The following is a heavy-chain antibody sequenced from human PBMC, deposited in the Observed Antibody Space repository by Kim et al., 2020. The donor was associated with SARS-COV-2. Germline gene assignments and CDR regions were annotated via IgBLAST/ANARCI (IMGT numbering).Heavy chain of an antibody. D-gene: IGHD6-13*01. V-gene: IGHV5-51*01. Sequence: GESLKISCKGSGYSFTSYWIGWVRQMPGKGLEWMGIIYPGDSDTRYSPSFQGQVTISADKSISTAYLQWSSLKASDTAMYYCARHLTLTQQLVQHFDYWGQGTLVTVSS. CDR2: IYPGDSDT. CDR3: ARHLTLTQQLVQHFDY. J-gene: IGHJ4*02. CDR1: GYSFTSYW.